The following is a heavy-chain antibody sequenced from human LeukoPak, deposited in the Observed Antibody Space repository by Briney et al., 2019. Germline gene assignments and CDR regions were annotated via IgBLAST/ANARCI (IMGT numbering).Heavy chain of an antibody. CDR2: ISSSGSTI. CDR1: GFTFSDYY. CDR3: ARAVLGYCSSTSCRSSSWFDP. V-gene: IGHV3-11*01. J-gene: IGHJ5*02. D-gene: IGHD2-2*01. Sequence: GGSLRLSCAASGFTFSDYYMSWIRQAPGKGLEWVSYISSSGSTIYYADSVKGRFTISRDNAKNSLYLQMNSLRAEDTVVYYCARAVLGYCSSTSCRSSSWFDPWGQGTLVTVSS.